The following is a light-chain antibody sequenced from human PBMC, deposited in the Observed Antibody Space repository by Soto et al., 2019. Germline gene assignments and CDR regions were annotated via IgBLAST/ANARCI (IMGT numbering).Light chain of an antibody. J-gene: IGLJ1*01. CDR1: XNDIGLYDF. CDR2: EVV. Sequence: QSALTQPPSSSGSPGQSVTISCTGTXNDIGLYDFVSWYQHHPGKAPRLIIYEVVQRPSGVPDRFSGSKSGNTASLTVSGLQAADEADYFCKSYAGSXTYVFGSGTKVTVL. CDR3: KSYAGSXTYV. V-gene: IGLV2-8*01.